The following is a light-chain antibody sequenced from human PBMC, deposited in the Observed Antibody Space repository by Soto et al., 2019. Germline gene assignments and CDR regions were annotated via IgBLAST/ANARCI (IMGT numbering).Light chain of an antibody. CDR3: SSYAGGNSLL. Sequence: QSALTQPASVSRSPGQSITISCTGTSSDVGSYNLVSWYQHHPGKAPKLMIYEGTKRPSGVSNRFSASKSGNTASLAISGPQPEEEADYYCSSYAGGNSLLFGGGTKLTVL. V-gene: IGLV2-23*01. CDR1: SSDVGSYNL. J-gene: IGLJ2*01. CDR2: EGT.